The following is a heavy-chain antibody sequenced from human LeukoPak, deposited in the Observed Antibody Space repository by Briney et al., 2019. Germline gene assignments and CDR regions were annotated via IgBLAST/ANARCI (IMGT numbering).Heavy chain of an antibody. D-gene: IGHD2/OR15-2a*01. Sequence: PGGPLRLSCVASANYWMHWVRQAPGKGLVWVSHINSDGSWTSYADSVKGRYTISKDNAKNTVYLQMNSLRAEDTAVYYCVSFYETYWGRGTQVTVSS. CDR2: INSDGSWT. CDR1: ANYW. CDR3: VSFYETY. V-gene: IGHV3-74*01. J-gene: IGHJ4*02.